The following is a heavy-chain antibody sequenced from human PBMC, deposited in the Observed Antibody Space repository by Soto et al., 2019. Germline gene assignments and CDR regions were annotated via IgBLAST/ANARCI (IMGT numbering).Heavy chain of an antibody. CDR1: GFTFDDYA. V-gene: IGHV3-9*01. CDR3: AKVRLGSGWSGNYYYYMDV. D-gene: IGHD6-19*01. Sequence: GGSLRLSCAASGFTFDDYAMHWVRQAPGKGLEWVSGISWNSGSIGYADSVKGRFTISRDNAKNSLYLQMNSLRAEDTALYYCAKVRLGSGWSGNYYYYMDVWGKGTTVTVSS. J-gene: IGHJ6*03. CDR2: ISWNSGSI.